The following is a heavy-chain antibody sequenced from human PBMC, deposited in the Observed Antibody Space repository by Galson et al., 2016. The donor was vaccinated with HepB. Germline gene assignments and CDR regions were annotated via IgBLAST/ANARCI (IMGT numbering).Heavy chain of an antibody. V-gene: IGHV3-73*01. D-gene: IGHD3-9*01. CDR1: GFTFSDSA. Sequence: SLRLSCAASGFTFSDSAMHWVRQASGKGLEWIGRIRSKPNDYATAYGTSVKGRFTISRDDSKSTKYPQLNSLKTEDTAVYYCTRDTNDILSGYRFDYWGQGTLVTVSS. CDR3: TRDTNDILSGYRFDY. J-gene: IGHJ4*02. CDR2: IRSKPNDYAT.